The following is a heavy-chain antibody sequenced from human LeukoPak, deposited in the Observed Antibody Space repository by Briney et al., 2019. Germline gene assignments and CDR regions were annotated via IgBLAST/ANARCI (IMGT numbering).Heavy chain of an antibody. Sequence: GGSLRLSCAASGLTFSDFGMHWVRQAPGKGLEWVTFIRYDGTTTYYADSVKGRFTISRDNSKNTLYLQMNSLRAEDTAVYYCAKVGLVAARPNNFDYWGQGTLVTVSS. J-gene: IGHJ4*02. D-gene: IGHD6-6*01. CDR1: GLTFSDFG. CDR2: IRYDGTTT. CDR3: AKVGLVAARPNNFDY. V-gene: IGHV3-30*02.